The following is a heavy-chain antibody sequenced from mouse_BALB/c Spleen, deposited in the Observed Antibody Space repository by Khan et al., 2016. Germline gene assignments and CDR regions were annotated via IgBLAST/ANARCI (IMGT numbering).Heavy chain of an antibody. J-gene: IGHJ3*01. Sequence: VQLQQSGPELVKPGASVKISCKASGYTFTDYNMNWVKQSNGKSLEWIGYIYPYNGGTGYNQKFKSKATLTVDNSYSTAYMELRSLTSEDSAVYYCARGSPGGVAYRCQGTLVTLSA. CDR2: IYPYNGGT. V-gene: IGHV1S29*02. D-gene: IGHD4-1*01. CDR1: GYTFTDYN. CDR3: ARGSPGGVAY.